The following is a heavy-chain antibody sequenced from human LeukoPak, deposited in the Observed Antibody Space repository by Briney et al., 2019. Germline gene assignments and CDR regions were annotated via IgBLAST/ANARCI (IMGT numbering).Heavy chain of an antibody. J-gene: IGHJ4*02. CDR2: INHSGST. CDR1: GGSFSGYY. D-gene: IGHD3-22*01. Sequence: PSETLSLTCAVYGGSFSGYYWSWIRQPPGKGLEWIGEINHSGSTNYNPSLKSRVTISVDTSKNQFSLKLSSVTAADTAVYYCARDLTYYYDSSGYSGAAGFDYWGQGTLVTVSS. CDR3: ARDLTYYYDSSGYSGAAGFDY. V-gene: IGHV4-34*01.